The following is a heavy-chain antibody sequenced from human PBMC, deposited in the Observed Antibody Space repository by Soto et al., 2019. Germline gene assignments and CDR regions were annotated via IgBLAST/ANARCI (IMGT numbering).Heavy chain of an antibody. J-gene: IGHJ4*02. D-gene: IGHD6-19*01. CDR2: IYPGDSDT. Sequence: EVQLVQSGAEVKKPGESLKISCKGSGYSFTSYWIAWVRQMPGKGLEWMGIIYPGDSDTRYSPSFQGQVTISADKSTSTAYLQWSSLKASDTAMSYCARPTYNSGWPEPAFDSWGQGTLVTVSS. CDR3: ARPTYNSGWPEPAFDS. CDR1: GYSFTSYW. V-gene: IGHV5-51*03.